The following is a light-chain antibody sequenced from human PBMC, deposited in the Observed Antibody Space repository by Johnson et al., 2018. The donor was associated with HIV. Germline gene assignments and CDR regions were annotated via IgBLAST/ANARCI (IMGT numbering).Light chain of an antibody. CDR3: GTWVNSPSAFYV. CDR1: SSNIGNNY. CDR2: DNN. V-gene: IGLV1-51*01. Sequence: QPPSVSAAPGQKVTISCSGSSSNIGNNYVSWYQQLPGTAPKLLIYDNNKRPSGFPDRFSGSKSGTSATLGITGLQTGAEADYYCGTWVNSPSAFYVFGTGTKVTVL. J-gene: IGLJ1*01.